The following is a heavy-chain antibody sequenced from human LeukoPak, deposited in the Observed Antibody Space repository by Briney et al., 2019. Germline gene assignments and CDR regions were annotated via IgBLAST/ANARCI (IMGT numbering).Heavy chain of an antibody. V-gene: IGHV4-61*01. Sequence: PSETLSLTCTVSGGSISSGSYFWSWIRQHPTKGLEWIGYIYNSGGTYYNPSLKSRVTISVDTSKNQFSLKLSSVTAADTAVYYCARELAGGAGGFQDAFDIWGQGTMVTVSS. CDR2: IYNSGGT. D-gene: IGHD1-26*01. J-gene: IGHJ3*02. CDR1: GGSISSGSYF. CDR3: ARELAGGAGGFQDAFDI.